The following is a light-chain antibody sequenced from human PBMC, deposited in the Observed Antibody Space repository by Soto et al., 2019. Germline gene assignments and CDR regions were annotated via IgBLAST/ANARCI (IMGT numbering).Light chain of an antibody. V-gene: IGKV3-20*01. CDR1: QSVSSSY. CDR2: GAS. CDR3: QQYGSSPQT. J-gene: IGKJ1*01. Sequence: EILLTQSPGTLSLSPGERATLXXRASQSVSSSYLAWYQQKPGQAPRLXIYGASSRATGIPDRFSGSGSGTDFTLTISRLEPEDFAVYYCQQYGSSPQTFGQGTKVDIK.